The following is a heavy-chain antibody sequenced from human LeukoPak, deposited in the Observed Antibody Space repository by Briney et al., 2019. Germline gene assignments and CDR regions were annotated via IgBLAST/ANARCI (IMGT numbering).Heavy chain of an antibody. J-gene: IGHJ4*02. CDR1: GYSISSGYY. CDR3: ARRRPSHYFDY. Sequence: PSETLSLTCAVSGYSISSGYYWGWIRQPPGKGLEWIGSIYYSGNTYYNPSLKSRLTMSVDTSKNQFSLKLSSVTAADTAVYYCARRRPSHYFDYWGQGTLVTVSS. V-gene: IGHV4-38-2*01. CDR2: IYYSGNT.